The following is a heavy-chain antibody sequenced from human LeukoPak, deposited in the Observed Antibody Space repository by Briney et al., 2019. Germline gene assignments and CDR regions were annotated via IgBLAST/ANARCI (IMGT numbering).Heavy chain of an antibody. V-gene: IGHV3-30*02. D-gene: IGHD4-17*01. CDR1: GFTFSTYG. Sequence: GGSLRLSCAASGFTFSTYGMHWVRQAPGKGLEWVAFIRNDGSYKYYADSVKGRFTISRDSSKNTLYLQMNSLRNEDTAVYYCAKVTVTTSIIDYWGQGTLVTVSS. CDR2: IRNDGSYK. CDR3: AKVTVTTSIIDY. J-gene: IGHJ4*02.